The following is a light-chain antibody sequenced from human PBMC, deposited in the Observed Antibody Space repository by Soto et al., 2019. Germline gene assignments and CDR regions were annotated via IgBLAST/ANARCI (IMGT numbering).Light chain of an antibody. V-gene: IGKV3-20*01. CDR3: QQYGSSRFT. CDR1: QSVSSSY. CDR2: GAS. J-gene: IGKJ4*01. Sequence: EIVLTQSPGTLSLSPGERATLSCRASQSVSSSYLAWYQQKPGQAPRPLIYGASSRATGIPDRFSGSGSGTDFTLTISRLEPEDFAVYYCQQYGSSRFTFGGGTKVEIK.